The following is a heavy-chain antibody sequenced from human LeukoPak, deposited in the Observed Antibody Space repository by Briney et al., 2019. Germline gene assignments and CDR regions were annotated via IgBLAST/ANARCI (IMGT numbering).Heavy chain of an antibody. Sequence: GGSLRLSCAASGFTFSSYSMNWVRQAPGRGLEWVSYISSSSSTIYYADSVKGRFTISRDNAKNSLYLQMNSLRADDTAVYYCARDGDYGSGSMRPGWFDPWGQGTLVTVSS. CDR1: GFTFSSYS. CDR3: ARDGDYGSGSMRPGWFDP. CDR2: ISSSSSTI. D-gene: IGHD3-10*01. J-gene: IGHJ5*02. V-gene: IGHV3-48*01.